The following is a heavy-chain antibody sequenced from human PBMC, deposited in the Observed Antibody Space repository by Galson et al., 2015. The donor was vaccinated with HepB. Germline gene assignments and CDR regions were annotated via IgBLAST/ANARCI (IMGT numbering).Heavy chain of an antibody. J-gene: IGHJ4*02. Sequence: SLRLSCAASGFTFSDYYMSWIRQAPGKGLEWVSYISSSSSYTNYADSVKGRFTISRDNAKNSLYLQMNSLRAEDTAVYYCARDHAPYYYDSSGYYLGPVLDYWGQGTLVTVSS. CDR2: ISSSSSYT. CDR1: GFTFSDYY. D-gene: IGHD3-22*01. V-gene: IGHV3-11*05. CDR3: ARDHAPYYYDSSGYYLGPVLDY.